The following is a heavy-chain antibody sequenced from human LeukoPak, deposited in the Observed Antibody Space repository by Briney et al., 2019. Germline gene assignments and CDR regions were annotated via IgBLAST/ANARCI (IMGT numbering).Heavy chain of an antibody. D-gene: IGHD3-10*01. CDR1: GGSISSSSYY. Sequence: SETLSLTCTVSGGSISSSSYYWGWIRQPPGKGLEWIGSIYYSGSTYYNPSLKSRVTISVDTSKNQFSLKLSSVTAADTAVYYCARFVTMVRGVKNYYYMDVWGKGTTVTVSS. CDR2: IYYSGST. V-gene: IGHV4-39*01. CDR3: ARFVTMVRGVKNYYYMDV. J-gene: IGHJ6*03.